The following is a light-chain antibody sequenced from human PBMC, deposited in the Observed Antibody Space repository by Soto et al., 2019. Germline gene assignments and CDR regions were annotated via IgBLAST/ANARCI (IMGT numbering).Light chain of an antibody. J-gene: IGKJ5*01. CDR1: QSSSSY. CDR2: AAS. V-gene: IGKV3-20*01. Sequence: ETVLTQSPGTLSLSPGERATLSCRASQSSSSYLTWYQQRPGQAPRLLIYAASRRATGIPDRFSGSGSGTDFTLTISRLVPEDFAVYYCHQYSTSPITFGQGTRLEIK. CDR3: HQYSTSPIT.